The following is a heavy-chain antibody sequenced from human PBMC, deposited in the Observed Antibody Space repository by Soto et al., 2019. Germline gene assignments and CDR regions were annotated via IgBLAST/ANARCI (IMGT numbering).Heavy chain of an antibody. V-gene: IGHV1-46*01. D-gene: IGHD3-3*01. Sequence: VKVSCKASGYTFTSYYMHWVRQAPGQGLEWMGIINPSGGSTSYAQKFQGRVTMTRDTSTSTVYMELSSLRSEDTAVYYCARDEGVWSSSWSAKGVDYCGQRTLLTVSS. CDR1: GYTFTSYY. CDR3: ARDEGVWSSSWSAKGVDY. J-gene: IGHJ4*02. CDR2: INPSGGST.